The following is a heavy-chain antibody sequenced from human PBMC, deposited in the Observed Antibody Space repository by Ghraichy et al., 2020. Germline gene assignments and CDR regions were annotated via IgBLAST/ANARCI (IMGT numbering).Heavy chain of an antibody. CDR3: ARALRHSWYGAY. V-gene: IGHV3-30-3*01. J-gene: IGHJ4*02. Sequence: GGSLRLSCAASGFTFSSYAMHWVRQAPGKGLQWVAVVSEDGSTASHADSVKGRFTISRDNDNNVLYLQMSSLRIEDTAVYYCARALRHSWYGAYWGQGSLVTVSS. D-gene: IGHD6-13*01. CDR2: VSEDGSTA. CDR1: GFTFSSYA.